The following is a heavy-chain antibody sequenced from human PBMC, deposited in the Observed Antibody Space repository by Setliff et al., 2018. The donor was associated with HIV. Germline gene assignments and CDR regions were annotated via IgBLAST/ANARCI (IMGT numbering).Heavy chain of an antibody. CDR3: ARGVPLLPPNF. Sequence: PSETLSLTCTVSGGSLNGYSWSWIRQAAGEGLEWVGRFHATGATNYSPSLKSRVSMSIDKSKSQFSLKLTSMTAADTAVYYCARGVPLLPPNFWGQGTLVTVSS. CDR1: GGSLNGYS. V-gene: IGHV4-4*07. CDR2: FHATGAT. D-gene: IGHD2-21*02. J-gene: IGHJ4*02.